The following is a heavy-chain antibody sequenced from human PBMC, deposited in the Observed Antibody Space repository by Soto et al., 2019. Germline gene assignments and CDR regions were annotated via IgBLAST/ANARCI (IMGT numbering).Heavy chain of an antibody. J-gene: IGHJ6*02. CDR2: IIPIFGTA. CDR3: AREDCSGGSCYSIAYYYYGMDV. V-gene: IGHV1-69*13. D-gene: IGHD2-15*01. Sequence: SVKVSCKASGGTFSSYAISWVRQAHGQGLEWMGGIIPIFGTANYAQKFQGRVTITADESTSTAYMELSSLRSEDTAVYYCAREDCSGGSCYSIAYYYYGMDVWGQGTTVTVSS. CDR1: GGTFSSYA.